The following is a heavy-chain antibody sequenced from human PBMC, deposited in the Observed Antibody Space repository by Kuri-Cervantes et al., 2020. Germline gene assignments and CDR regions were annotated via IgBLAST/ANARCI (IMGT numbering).Heavy chain of an antibody. D-gene: IGHD3-16*01. CDR3: ASSFRGIDAFDI. V-gene: IGHV1-46*01. CDR2: INPSGGST. CDR1: GYTFTSYY. J-gene: IGHJ3*02. Sequence: ASVKVSCKASGYTFTSYYMHWVRQAPGQGLEWMGIINPSGGSTSYAQKFQGRVTITTDESTSTAYMELSSLRSEDTAVYYCASSFRGIDAFDIWGQGTMVTVSS.